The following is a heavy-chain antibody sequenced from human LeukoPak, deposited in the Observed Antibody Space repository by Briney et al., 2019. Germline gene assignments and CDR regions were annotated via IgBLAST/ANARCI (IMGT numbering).Heavy chain of an antibody. D-gene: IGHD2-8*01. CDR1: GFTVSSNY. CDR2: IYSGGST. Sequence: GGSLRLSCAASGFTVSSNYMSWVRQAPGKGLEWASVIYSGGSTYYADSVKGRFTISRDNSKNTLYLQMNSLRAEDTAVYYCARAPGVKGYCTNGVCYSYYYGMDVWGQGTTVTVSS. V-gene: IGHV3-53*01. J-gene: IGHJ6*02. CDR3: ARAPGVKGYCTNGVCYSYYYGMDV.